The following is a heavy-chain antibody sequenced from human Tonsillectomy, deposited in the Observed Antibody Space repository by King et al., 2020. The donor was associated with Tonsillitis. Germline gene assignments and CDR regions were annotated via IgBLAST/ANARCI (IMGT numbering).Heavy chain of an antibody. CDR3: TKDPDYYDSSTS. Sequence: VQLVESGGALVQPGRSLRLSCAASGFSFDDYAMHWVRQAPGKGLEWVSVISWNSGTIGYADSLKGRFTISRDNAKNFLYLQMNSLRAEDTALYYCTKDPDYYDSSTSWGQGTLVTVSS. J-gene: IGHJ4*02. D-gene: IGHD3-22*01. CDR1: GFSFDDYA. CDR2: ISWNSGTI. V-gene: IGHV3-9*01.